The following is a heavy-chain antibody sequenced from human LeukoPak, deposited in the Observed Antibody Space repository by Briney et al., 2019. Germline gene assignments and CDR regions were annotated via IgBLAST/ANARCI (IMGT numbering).Heavy chain of an antibody. Sequence: PGGSLRLSCAASGFTFDDYGMSWVRQAPGKGLEWVSGINWNGGSTGYADSVKGRFTISRDNAKNSLYLQMNSLRAEGTALYYCARDYGDYVGPVAFDIWGQGTMVTVSS. CDR2: INWNGGST. CDR3: ARDYGDYVGPVAFDI. J-gene: IGHJ3*02. V-gene: IGHV3-20*04. CDR1: GFTFDDYG. D-gene: IGHD4-17*01.